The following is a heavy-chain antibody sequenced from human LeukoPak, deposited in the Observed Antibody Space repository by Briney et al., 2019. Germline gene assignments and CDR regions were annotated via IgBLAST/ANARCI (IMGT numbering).Heavy chain of an antibody. CDR2: ISHDGSNK. CDR3: ARDWQLDY. CDR1: GFTFSSYA. Sequence: GGSLRLSCAASGFTFSSYAMHWVRQAPDKGLESLAVISHDGSNKNYADSVKGRFAISRGNSQNTLYLRMNSLRGEDTAVYYCARDWQLDYWGQGTLVTVSS. J-gene: IGHJ4*02. V-gene: IGHV3-30*09.